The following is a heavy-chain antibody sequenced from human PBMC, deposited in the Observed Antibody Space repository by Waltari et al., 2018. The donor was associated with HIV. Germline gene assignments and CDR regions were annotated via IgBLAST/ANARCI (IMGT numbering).Heavy chain of an antibody. Sequence: QVQLLQSGGEVKKPGASVKVSCKASGYTFTRYDISWVRQAPGQGLEWMGWISAYNGNTNYAQKLQGRVTMTTDTSTSTAYMELRSLRSDDTAVYYCARIGNWISGWYRDVFDIWGQGTMVTVSS. CDR1: GYTFTRYD. CDR2: ISAYNGNT. V-gene: IGHV1-18*01. J-gene: IGHJ3*02. D-gene: IGHD6-19*01. CDR3: ARIGNWISGWYRDVFDI.